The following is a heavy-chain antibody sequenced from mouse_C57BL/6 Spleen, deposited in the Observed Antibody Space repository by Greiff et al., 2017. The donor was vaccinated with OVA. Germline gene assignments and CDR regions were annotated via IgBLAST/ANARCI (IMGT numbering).Heavy chain of an antibody. CDR3: TRQLLMDY. Sequence: QVHVKQSGAELVRPGASVTLSCKASGYTFTDYEMHWVKQTPVHGLEWIGAIDPETGGTAYNQKFKGKAILTADKSSSTAYMELRSLTSEDSAVYYCTRQLLMDYWGQGTSVTVSS. CDR2: IDPETGGT. V-gene: IGHV1-15*01. J-gene: IGHJ4*01. CDR1: GYTFTDYE. D-gene: IGHD3-1*01.